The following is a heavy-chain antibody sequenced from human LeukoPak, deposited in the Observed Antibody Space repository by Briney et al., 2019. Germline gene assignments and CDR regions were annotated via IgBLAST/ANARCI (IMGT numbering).Heavy chain of an antibody. Sequence: ASVNVSCKASGYTFTSYAMHWVRQAPGQRLEWMGWINAGNGNTKYSQKFQGRVTITRDTSASTAYMELSSLRSEDTAVYYCARDADYYDSSGYYWGYYYYGMDVWGQGTTVTVSS. V-gene: IGHV1-3*01. J-gene: IGHJ6*02. D-gene: IGHD3-22*01. CDR1: GYTFTSYA. CDR2: INAGNGNT. CDR3: ARDADYYDSSGYYWGYYYYGMDV.